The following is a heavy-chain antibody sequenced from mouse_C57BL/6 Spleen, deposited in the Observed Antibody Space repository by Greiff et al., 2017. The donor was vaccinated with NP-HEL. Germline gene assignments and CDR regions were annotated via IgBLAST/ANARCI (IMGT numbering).Heavy chain of an antibody. Sequence: VQLQQSGAELVKPGASVKLSCKASGYTFTSYWMQWVKQRPGQGLEWIGEIDPSDSYTNYNQKFKGKATLTVDTSSSTAYMQLSSLTSEDSAVYYWARLGYGSSYDAMDYWGQGTSVTVSS. J-gene: IGHJ4*01. V-gene: IGHV1-50*01. D-gene: IGHD1-1*01. CDR2: IDPSDSYT. CDR3: ARLGYGSSYDAMDY. CDR1: GYTFTSYW.